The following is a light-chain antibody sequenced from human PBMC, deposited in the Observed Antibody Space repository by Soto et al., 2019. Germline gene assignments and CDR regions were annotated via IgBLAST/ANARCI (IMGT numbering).Light chain of an antibody. Sequence: QLTQSPSSLSASVGDTVTITCRTSLAVSNYVTWYQQKPGKAPKVLIYGTSTLQSGVPSRFSGSGSGTDFTLTIIGLQAGDFATYYCQQVNTFLVTFGQGTRLEI. CDR2: GTS. CDR3: QQVNTFLVT. CDR1: LAVSNY. J-gene: IGKJ5*01. V-gene: IGKV1-9*01.